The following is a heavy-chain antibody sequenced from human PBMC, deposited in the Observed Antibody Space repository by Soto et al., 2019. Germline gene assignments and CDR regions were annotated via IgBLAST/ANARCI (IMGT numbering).Heavy chain of an antibody. J-gene: IGHJ6*02. CDR1: GGSISSYY. V-gene: IGHV4-4*07. CDR3: ARDKGCTNGVCYSGYYGMDV. CDR2: IYTSGST. Sequence: SETLSLTCTVSGGSISSYYWSWIRQPAGKGLEWIGRIYTSGSTNYNPSLKSRVTMSVDTSKNQFSLKLSSVTAADTAVYYCARDKGCTNGVCYSGYYGMDVWGQGTTVTVFS. D-gene: IGHD2-8*01.